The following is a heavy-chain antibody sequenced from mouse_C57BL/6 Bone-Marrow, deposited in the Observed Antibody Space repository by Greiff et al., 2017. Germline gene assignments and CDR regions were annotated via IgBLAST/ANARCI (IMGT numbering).Heavy chain of an antibody. CDR3: ERLDGYYFDY. Sequence: EVQLQQSGPELVKPAASVQMSCKATGYTFTDYNMHWVKQSHGKSLEWIGYINPNNGGTSYNQTFNGKATLPVNKSSSTAYMELRSLTSEDSAVYYCERLDGYYFDYWGQGTTRTVSS. CDR2: INPNNGGT. V-gene: IGHV1-22*01. J-gene: IGHJ2*01. CDR1: GYTFTDYN. D-gene: IGHD2-3*01.